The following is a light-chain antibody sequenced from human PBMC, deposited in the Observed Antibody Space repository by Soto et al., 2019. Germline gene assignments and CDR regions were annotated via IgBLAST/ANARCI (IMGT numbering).Light chain of an antibody. V-gene: IGKV3-11*01. J-gene: IGKJ3*01. CDR2: DVT. CDR3: QSLFT. Sequence: EIVLTQSPATLSLAAGERATLSCRASQSVSNYLAWYQQKPGQAPRLLIYDVTNRATGIPVRFSGSGSGTDFTLTIISLEPEDFAVYYCQSLFTFGPGTKVDIK. CDR1: QSVSNY.